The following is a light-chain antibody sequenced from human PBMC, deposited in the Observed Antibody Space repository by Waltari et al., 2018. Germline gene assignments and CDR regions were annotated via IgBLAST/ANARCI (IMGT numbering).Light chain of an antibody. J-gene: IGKJ1*01. Sequence: ELALTQSPGTLSLSPGERAALSCRASQSVSSSYLAGYQPKPGQAPRLLIYGASSRATGIPDRFSGSGSGTDFTLTISRLEPEDFAVYYCQQYGSSPRTFGQGTKVEIK. V-gene: IGKV3-20*01. CDR3: QQYGSSPRT. CDR1: QSVSSSY. CDR2: GAS.